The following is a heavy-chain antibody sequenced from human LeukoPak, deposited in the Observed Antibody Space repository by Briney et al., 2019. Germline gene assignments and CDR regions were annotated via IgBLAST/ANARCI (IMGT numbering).Heavy chain of an antibody. CDR2: ISSSTSTI. D-gene: IGHD3-22*01. V-gene: IGHV3-48*02. Sequence: GGSLRLSCAASGFTFSSYSMNWVRQAPGKGLEWISYISSSTSTIYYADSVKGRFTISRDNAKNSLYLQMNSLRDEDTAVYYCARAQYYDSSGYYYEDYFQHWGQGTLVAVSS. J-gene: IGHJ1*01. CDR1: GFTFSSYS. CDR3: ARAQYYDSSGYYYEDYFQH.